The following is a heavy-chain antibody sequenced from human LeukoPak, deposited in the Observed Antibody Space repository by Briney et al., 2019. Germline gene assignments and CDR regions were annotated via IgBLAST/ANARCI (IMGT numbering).Heavy chain of an antibody. D-gene: IGHD6-13*01. CDR1: GFTFSSYA. V-gene: IGHV3-7*01. CDR2: IKQDGSEK. J-gene: IGHJ4*02. Sequence: PGRSLRLSCAASGFTFSSYAMHWVRQAPGKGLEWVANIKQDGSEKYYVDSVKGRFTISRDNAKNSLYLQMNSLRAEDTAVYYCARVVAAGNFDYWGQGTLVTVSS. CDR3: ARVVAAGNFDY.